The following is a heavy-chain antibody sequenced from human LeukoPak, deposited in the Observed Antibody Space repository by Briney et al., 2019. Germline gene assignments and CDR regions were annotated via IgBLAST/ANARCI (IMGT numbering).Heavy chain of an antibody. CDR1: GGSISSGGYY. Sequence: PSETLSLTCTVSGGSISSGGYYWSWIRQHPGKGLEWIGYIYYSGSAYYNPSLKSRVTISVDTSKNQFSLKLSSVTAADTAVYYCARGPPTTIFGVVIGFDPWGQGTLVTVSS. J-gene: IGHJ5*02. CDR3: ARGPPTTIFGVVIGFDP. CDR2: IYYSGSA. D-gene: IGHD3-3*01. V-gene: IGHV4-31*03.